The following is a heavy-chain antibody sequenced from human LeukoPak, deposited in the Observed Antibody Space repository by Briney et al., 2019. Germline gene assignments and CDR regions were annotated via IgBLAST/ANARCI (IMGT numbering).Heavy chain of an antibody. V-gene: IGHV1-2*02. J-gene: IGHJ4*02. CDR2: INPNSGGT. CDR3: AAFYCSSTSCYGYFDY. Sequence: ASVKVSCKASGYTFTDYYMHWVRQAPGQGLEWMGWINPNSGGTTYAQKFQGRVTMTRDTSISTAYMELSRLRSDDTAVYYCAAFYCSSTSCYGYFDYWGQGTLVTVSS. D-gene: IGHD2-2*01. CDR1: GYTFTDYY.